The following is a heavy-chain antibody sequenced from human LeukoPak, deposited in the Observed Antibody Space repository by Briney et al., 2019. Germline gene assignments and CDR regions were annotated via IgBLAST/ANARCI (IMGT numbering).Heavy chain of an antibody. CDR1: GLTVSSNY. J-gene: IGHJ5*02. CDR2: IYSGGST. D-gene: IGHD6-13*01. CDR3: ARVASGSSWYPNWFDP. V-gene: IGHV3-53*01. Sequence: GGSLRLSCAASGLTVSSNYMSWVRQAPGKGLEWVSVIYSGGSTYYADSVKGRFTISRDNSKNTLYLQMNSLRAEDTAVYYCARVASGSSWYPNWFDPWGQGTLVTVSS.